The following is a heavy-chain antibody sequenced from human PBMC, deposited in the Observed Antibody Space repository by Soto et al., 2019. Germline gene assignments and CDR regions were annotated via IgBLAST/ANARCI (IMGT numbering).Heavy chain of an antibody. D-gene: IGHD4-17*01. CDR2: ITWNSDSI. CDR1: GFTFDNYA. Sequence: GGSLRLSCAASGFTFDNYAMHWVRQAPGRGLEWVSGITWNSDSIGYADSVKGRFSISRDNTKNSLHLRMNSLRAEDTALYYCAKGKYGHYGMDVWGQGTTVTVSS. CDR3: AKGKYGHYGMDV. V-gene: IGHV3-9*01. J-gene: IGHJ6*01.